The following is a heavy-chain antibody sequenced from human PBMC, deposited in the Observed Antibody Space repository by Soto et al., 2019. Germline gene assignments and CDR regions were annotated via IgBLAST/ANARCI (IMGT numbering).Heavy chain of an antibody. CDR1: GGSISSGDYY. Sequence: SETLSLTCTVSGGSISSGDYYWSWIRQPPGNGLEWIGYIYYSGSTYSNPSLKSRVTISVDTSKNQFSLKLSSVTATDTAVYYCARSLVVVAAYFDYWGQGTLVTVSS. J-gene: IGHJ4*02. V-gene: IGHV4-30-4*01. D-gene: IGHD2-15*01. CDR3: ARSLVVVAAYFDY. CDR2: IYYSGST.